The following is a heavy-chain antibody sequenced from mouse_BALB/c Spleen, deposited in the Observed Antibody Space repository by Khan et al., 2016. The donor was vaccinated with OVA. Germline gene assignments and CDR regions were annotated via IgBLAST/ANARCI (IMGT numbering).Heavy chain of an antibody. CDR3: ARGSGNSWCAY. J-gene: IGHJ3*01. Sequence: QVQLKESGAELVRPGVSVKISCKGSGYTFTDYAMHWVKQSHAKSLEWIGVISTYYGDADYNQKFKGKATMTVDKSSSTAYMELARLTSEDAAIYYCARGSGNSWCAYWGQGTLVTVSA. CDR2: ISTYYGDA. CDR1: GYTFTDYA. V-gene: IGHV1S137*01. D-gene: IGHD2-1*01.